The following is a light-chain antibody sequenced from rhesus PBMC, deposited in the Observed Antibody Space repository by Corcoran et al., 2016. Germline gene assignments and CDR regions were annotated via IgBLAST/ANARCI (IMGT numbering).Light chain of an antibody. CDR1: QGISSY. CDR3: QQYKSYPPT. V-gene: IGKV1-28*02. Sequence: DIQMTQSPSSLSASVGDTVTITCRASQGISSYLNWFQQKPGKAPKLLIYAATILQSGVPSRFSGNGSCKDFTLTISSLQPEDFATYYCQQYKSYPPTFGQGTKVEIK. CDR2: AAT. J-gene: IGKJ1*01.